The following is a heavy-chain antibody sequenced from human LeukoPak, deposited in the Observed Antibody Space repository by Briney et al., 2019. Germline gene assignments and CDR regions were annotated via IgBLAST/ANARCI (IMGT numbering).Heavy chain of an antibody. CDR1: GYSISSGYY. Sequence: SETLSLTCTVSGYSISSGYYWGWIRQPPGQGLEWIGSIYHSGSTYYNPSLKSRVTISVDTSKNQFSLKLSSVTAADTAVYYCARGVGIVATISAVTTELPSDYFNYWGQGTLVTVSS. D-gene: IGHD5-12*01. CDR2: IYHSGST. V-gene: IGHV4-38-2*02. J-gene: IGHJ4*02. CDR3: ARGVGIVATISAVTTELPSDYFNY.